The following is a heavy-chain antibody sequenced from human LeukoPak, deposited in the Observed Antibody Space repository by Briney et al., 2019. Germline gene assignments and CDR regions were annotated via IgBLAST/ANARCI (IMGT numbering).Heavy chain of an antibody. V-gene: IGHV3-9*03. Sequence: SLRLSCAASGFTFSSYGMHWVRQAPGKGLEWVSGISWNSGSIGYADSVKGRFTISRDNAKNSLYLQMNSLRAEDMALYYCAKDLGRSSSWDAGFDYWGQGTLVTASS. CDR1: GFTFSSYG. D-gene: IGHD6-13*01. CDR2: ISWNSGSI. J-gene: IGHJ4*02. CDR3: AKDLGRSSSWDAGFDY.